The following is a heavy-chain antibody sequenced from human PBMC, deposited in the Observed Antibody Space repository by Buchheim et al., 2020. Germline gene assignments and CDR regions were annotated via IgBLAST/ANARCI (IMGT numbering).Heavy chain of an antibody. CDR3: ARDKGGTTVTTPPAYYFDY. D-gene: IGHD4-17*01. CDR1: GYTFTSYY. J-gene: IGHJ4*02. Sequence: QVQLVQSGAEVKKPGASVKVSCKASGYTFTSYYMHWVRQAPGQGLEWMGIINPSGGSTSYAQKFQGRVTMTRDTSTSSFYMELSSLRSEDTAVYYCARDKGGTTVTTPPAYYFDYWGQGTL. CDR2: INPSGGST. V-gene: IGHV1-46*01.